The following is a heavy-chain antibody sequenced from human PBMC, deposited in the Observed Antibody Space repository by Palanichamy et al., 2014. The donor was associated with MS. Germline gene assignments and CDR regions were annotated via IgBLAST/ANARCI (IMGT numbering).Heavy chain of an antibody. V-gene: IGHV4-59*01. Sequence: QVQLQESGPGLVKPSEILSLICSVSGGSINSYYWGWVRQPPGKGLEWIGYMYYSGSTSHNPSLKSRVTISVDASKNQFSLKLSSVTAADTAVYCCARGLPDPYYCGDNTCYINYFDHWGQGTLVTVSS. J-gene: IGHJ4*02. CDR2: MYYSGST. CDR1: GGSINSYY. CDR3: ARGLPDPYYCGDNTCYINYFDH. D-gene: IGHD2-21*01.